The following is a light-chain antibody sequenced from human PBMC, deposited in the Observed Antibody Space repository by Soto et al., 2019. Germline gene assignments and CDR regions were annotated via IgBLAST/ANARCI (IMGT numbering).Light chain of an antibody. CDR3: QQYNKWPLFT. V-gene: IGKV3-15*01. Sequence: ETVMTQSPATLSVSPGERATLSCRASLSVGSNLAWYQQRPGQAPRLLIYGASTGATGIPVRFSGSGSGTEFTLTISSLQSEDFGFYYCQQYNKWPLFTFGPGTRVDMK. CDR2: GAS. J-gene: IGKJ3*01. CDR1: LSVGSN.